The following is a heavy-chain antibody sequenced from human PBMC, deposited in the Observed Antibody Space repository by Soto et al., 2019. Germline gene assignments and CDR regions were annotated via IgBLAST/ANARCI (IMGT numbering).Heavy chain of an antibody. Sequence: SETLSLTCAVYGGSFSGYYWSWIRQPPGKGLEWIGEINHSGSTNYNPSLKSRVTISVDTSKNQFSLKLSSVTAADTAVYYCARAKIRYHNFQHWGQGTLVTVSS. CDR1: GGSFSGYY. CDR2: INHSGST. D-gene: IGHD3-9*01. V-gene: IGHV4-34*01. J-gene: IGHJ1*01. CDR3: ARAKIRYHNFQH.